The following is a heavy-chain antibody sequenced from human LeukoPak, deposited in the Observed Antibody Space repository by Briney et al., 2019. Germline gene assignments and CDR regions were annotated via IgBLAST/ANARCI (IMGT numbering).Heavy chain of an antibody. V-gene: IGHV4-59*01. D-gene: IGHD3-10*01. CDR3: ARVVQLYTITKPGDYFDY. Sequence: SETLSLTCTVSGGSISSYYWSWIRQPPGKGLEWIGYIYYSGSTNYNPSLKSRVTISVDTSKNQFSLKLSSVTAADTAVYYCARVVQLYTITKPGDYFDYWGQGTLVTVSS. CDR1: GGSISSYY. CDR2: IYYSGST. J-gene: IGHJ4*02.